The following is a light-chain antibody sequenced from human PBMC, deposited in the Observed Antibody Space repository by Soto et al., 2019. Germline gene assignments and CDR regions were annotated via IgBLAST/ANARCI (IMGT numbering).Light chain of an antibody. Sequence: RVITQAPATLTVSAGERVSLSCGASQSISRNLAWYQHNPGQAPRLLIYGASARATGIPARFSGSGFGTEFTLTISSLQSEDFALYYCQQYNFWPESFGQGTKVDI. CDR1: QSISRN. J-gene: IGKJ1*01. CDR2: GAS. CDR3: QQYNFWPES. V-gene: IGKV3-15*01.